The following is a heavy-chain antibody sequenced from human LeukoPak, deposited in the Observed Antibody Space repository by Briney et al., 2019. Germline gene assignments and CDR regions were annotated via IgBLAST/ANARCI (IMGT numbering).Heavy chain of an antibody. CDR3: ARGSPVAGTRWRPINNWFDP. CDR1: GYTLSELS. CDR2: IIPIFGTA. J-gene: IGHJ5*02. D-gene: IGHD6-19*01. Sequence: GASVKVSCKVFGYTLSELSIHWVRQAPGKGLEWMGGIIPIFGTANYAQKFQGRVTITADKSTSTAYMELSSLRSEDTAVYYCARGSPVAGTRWRPINNWFDPWGQGTLVTVSS. V-gene: IGHV1-69*06.